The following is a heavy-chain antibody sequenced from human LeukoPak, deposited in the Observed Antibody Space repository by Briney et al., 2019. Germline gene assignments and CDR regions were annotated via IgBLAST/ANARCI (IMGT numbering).Heavy chain of an antibody. Sequence: PGGSLRLSCAASGFTVSNNYMSWVRQAPGKGLEWVSVIYSDGSTSYAGSVKGRFTISRDNSKNTLYLQMNSLRAEDTAVYYCATHVEMATILSYWGQGTLVTVSS. CDR1: GFTVSNNY. CDR2: IYSDGST. J-gene: IGHJ4*02. D-gene: IGHD5-24*01. V-gene: IGHV3-66*01. CDR3: ATHVEMATILSY.